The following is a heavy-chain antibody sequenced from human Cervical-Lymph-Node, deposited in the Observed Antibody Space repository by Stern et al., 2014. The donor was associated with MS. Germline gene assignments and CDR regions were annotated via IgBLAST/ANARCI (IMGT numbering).Heavy chain of an antibody. V-gene: IGHV1-69*01. CDR2: IIPIIGTA. D-gene: IGHD3-10*01. CDR1: GGTFSSSD. J-gene: IGHJ4*02. Sequence: VQLVESGAEVQKPGSSVKVSCRASGGTFSSSDISWLRQAPGQGLEWMGGIIPIIGTANYAQKYQGRVTITADESTSTAYMELSSLRSEDTAIYYCALGGFGHYFEYWGQGTLVTVSS. CDR3: ALGGFGHYFEY.